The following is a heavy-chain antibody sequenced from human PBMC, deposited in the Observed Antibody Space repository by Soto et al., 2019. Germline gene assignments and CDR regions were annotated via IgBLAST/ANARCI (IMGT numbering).Heavy chain of an antibody. J-gene: IGHJ6*02. CDR3: ASIRVYDFWSGYNPPGGHRMDV. D-gene: IGHD3-3*01. Sequence: GGSLRLSCAASGFTFSSYWMSWVRQAPGKGLEWVANIKQDGSEKYYVDSVKGRFTISRDNAKNSLYLQMNSLRAEDTAVYYCASIRVYDFWSGYNPPGGHRMDVWGQGTTVTVS. CDR2: IKQDGSEK. CDR1: GFTFSSYW. V-gene: IGHV3-7*01.